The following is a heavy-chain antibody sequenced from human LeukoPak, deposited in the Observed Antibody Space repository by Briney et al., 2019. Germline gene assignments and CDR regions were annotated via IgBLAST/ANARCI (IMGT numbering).Heavy chain of an antibody. J-gene: IGHJ3*02. Sequence: GGSLRLSCAASGFTFSSYWMHWVRQAPGKGLVWVSRINSDGSSTSYADSVKGRFTISRDNAKNTLYLQMSSLRAEDTAVYYCAREQQLVWGRWAFDIWGQGTMVTVSS. CDR1: GFTFSSYW. D-gene: IGHD6-13*01. CDR2: INSDGSST. V-gene: IGHV3-74*01. CDR3: AREQQLVWGRWAFDI.